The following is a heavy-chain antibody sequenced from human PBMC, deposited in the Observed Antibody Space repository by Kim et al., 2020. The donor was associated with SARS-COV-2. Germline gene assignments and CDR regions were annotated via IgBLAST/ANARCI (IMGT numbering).Heavy chain of an antibody. V-gene: IGHV3-21*01. CDR2: MTGSTSSK. CDR3: ARGWFGVVGDY. CDR1: GFTFSDYT. J-gene: IGHJ4*02. Sequence: GGSLRLSCAASGFTFSDYTMNWVRQAPGKGLEWVSSMTGSTSSKYYAGSMKGRFTISRDNAKNSLFLQMNNLRAEDTAVYYCARGWFGVVGDYWGQGTLVTVSS. D-gene: IGHD3-10*01.